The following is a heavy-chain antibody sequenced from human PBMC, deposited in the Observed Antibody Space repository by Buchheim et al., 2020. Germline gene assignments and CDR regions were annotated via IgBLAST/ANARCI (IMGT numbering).Heavy chain of an antibody. V-gene: IGHV3-23*01. J-gene: IGHJ4*02. D-gene: IGHD6-19*01. CDR3: AKDKHFEQWLGNFDF. CDR2: ISGSGGRT. Sequence: EVQLLESGGGLVQPGGSLRLSCAASRFTFRSFAMSWVRQAPGKGLEWVSGISGSGGRTYYAESVKGRFTISRDNSKNTLYLQMNSLRAEDTALYYCAKDKHFEQWLGNFDFWGQGTL. CDR1: RFTFRSFA.